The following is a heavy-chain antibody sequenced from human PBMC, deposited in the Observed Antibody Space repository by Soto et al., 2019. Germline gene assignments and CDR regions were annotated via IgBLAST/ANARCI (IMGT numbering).Heavy chain of an antibody. CDR3: ARLGVASHHFDH. D-gene: IGHD2-15*01. CDR2: INISGRMT. V-gene: IGHV3-11*01. J-gene: IGHJ4*02. CDR1: GFIFRDYF. Sequence: QVQLVESGGGLVKPGGSLRLSCAGAGFIFRDYFMTWIRQSPGKGLELVADINISGRMTHYADSVKGRFTMSRDNDKKSLYLQMDSLRVGDTAVYYCARLGVASHHFDHWGQGTLVTVSS.